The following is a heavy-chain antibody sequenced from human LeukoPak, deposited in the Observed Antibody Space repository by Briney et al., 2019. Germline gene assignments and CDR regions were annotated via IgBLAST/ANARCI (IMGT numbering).Heavy chain of an antibody. D-gene: IGHD3-16*01. V-gene: IGHV4-59*08. CDR3: ARHHMMGADWFDP. CDR2: IYYTGST. Sequence: SETLSLTCTVSGGFMRSYYWSWIRQPPGKGLEWIGYIYYTGSTNYNPSFKSRVTISVDTSKNQFSLKLSSVTAADTAMYYCARHHMMGADWFDPWGQGTLVTVSS. J-gene: IGHJ5*02. CDR1: GGFMRSYY.